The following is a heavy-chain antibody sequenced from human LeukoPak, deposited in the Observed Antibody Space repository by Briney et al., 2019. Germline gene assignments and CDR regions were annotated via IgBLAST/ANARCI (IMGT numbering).Heavy chain of an antibody. D-gene: IGHD3-9*01. CDR3: AKLGGFDILTGIDH. CDR2: IYGSRGNT. Sequence: GGSLRLSCATSGVTFNSYSMSWVRQAPGKGLEWVSSIYGSRGNTYHADSVKGRFTISRDTSKNTLYLQMNSLRVEDTAKYYCAKLGGFDILTGIDHWGQGTLVTVSS. J-gene: IGHJ4*02. CDR1: GVTFNSYS. V-gene: IGHV3-23*01.